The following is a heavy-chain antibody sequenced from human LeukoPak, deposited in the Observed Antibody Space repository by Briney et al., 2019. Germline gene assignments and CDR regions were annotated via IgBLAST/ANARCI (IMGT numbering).Heavy chain of an antibody. CDR1: GFTFSSYE. J-gene: IGHJ4*02. D-gene: IGHD6-13*01. CDR2: ISSSGSTI. CDR3: AREYSSSLADY. V-gene: IGHV3-48*03. Sequence: PGGSLRLSCAASGFTFSSYEMNWVRQAPGKGLEWVSYISSSGSTIYYADSMKGRFTISRDNAKNSLYLQMNSLRAEDTAVYYCAREYSSSLADYWGQGTLVTVSS.